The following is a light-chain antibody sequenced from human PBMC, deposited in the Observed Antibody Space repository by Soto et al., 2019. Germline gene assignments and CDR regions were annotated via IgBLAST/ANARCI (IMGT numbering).Light chain of an antibody. J-gene: IGKJ4*01. V-gene: IGKV2-28*01. CDR3: MQGLQTPT. Sequence: DIVMTQSPLSLPVTPGEPASISCRSSQSLLHSNGYNYLDWYLQKPGQSPQLLIYLGSNRASGIPERFSGSGSGTDFTLKISRVEADDIGVYYCMQGLQTPTFGGGTKVEIK. CDR2: LGS. CDR1: QSLLHSNGYNY.